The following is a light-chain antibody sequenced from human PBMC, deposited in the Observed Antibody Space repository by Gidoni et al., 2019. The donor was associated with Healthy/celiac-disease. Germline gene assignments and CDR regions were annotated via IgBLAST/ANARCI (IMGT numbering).Light chain of an antibody. Sequence: SYELTQPPPLSVSPGQTASITCSGDKLGDKYACWYQQKPGQSPVLVIYQDSKRPSGIPERFSGSNAGNTATLTISGTQAMDEADYYCQAWDSSTYVFGTGTKVTVL. J-gene: IGLJ1*01. V-gene: IGLV3-1*01. CDR1: KLGDKY. CDR3: QAWDSSTYV. CDR2: QDS.